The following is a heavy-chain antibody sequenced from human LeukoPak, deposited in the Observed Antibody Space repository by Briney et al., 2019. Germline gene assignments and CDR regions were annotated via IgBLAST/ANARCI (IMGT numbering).Heavy chain of an antibody. V-gene: IGHV1-24*01. CDR3: AIRLLEYLPHGIDI. Sequence: ASVKVSCKVSGSILNEVAMHWVRQCPGKGLEWMGGFDPETGDMIYARKFQGRVTITEDLSAHTAFMELSSLRSEDTAVYYCAIRLLEYLPHGIDIWGQGTMVTVSS. CDR1: GSILNEVA. D-gene: IGHD3-3*01. J-gene: IGHJ3*02. CDR2: FDPETGDM.